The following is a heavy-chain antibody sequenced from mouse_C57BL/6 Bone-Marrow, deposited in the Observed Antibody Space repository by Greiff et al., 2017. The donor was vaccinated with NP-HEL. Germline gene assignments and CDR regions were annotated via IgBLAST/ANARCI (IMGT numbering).Heavy chain of an antibody. CDR2: ISYDGSN. J-gene: IGHJ2*01. CDR3: AREPSYYYGSSSRDY. V-gene: IGHV3-6*01. D-gene: IGHD1-1*01. CDR1: GYSITSGYY. Sequence: EVQLVESGPGLVKPSQSLSLTCSVTGYSITSGYYWNWIRQFPGNKLEWMGYISYDGSNNYNPSLKNRISITRDTSKNQFFLKLNSVTTEDTATYYCAREPSYYYGSSSRDYWGQGTTLTVSS.